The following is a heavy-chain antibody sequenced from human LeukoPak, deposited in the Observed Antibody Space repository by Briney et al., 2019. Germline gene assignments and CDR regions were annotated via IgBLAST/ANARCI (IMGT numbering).Heavy chain of an antibody. CDR3: ARSTYYYGSGSYYNGPDLGY. J-gene: IGHJ4*02. D-gene: IGHD3-10*01. V-gene: IGHV1-18*01. Sequence: ASVKVSCKASGYTFTSYGISWVRQAPGQGLEWMGWISAYNGNTNYAQNLQGRVTMTTDTSTSTAYMELRSLRSDDTALYYCARSTYYYGSGSYYNGPDLGYWGQGTLVTVSS. CDR2: ISAYNGNT. CDR1: GYTFTSYG.